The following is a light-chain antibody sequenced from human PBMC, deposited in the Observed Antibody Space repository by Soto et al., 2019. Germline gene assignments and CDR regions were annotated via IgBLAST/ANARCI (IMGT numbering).Light chain of an antibody. V-gene: IGKV1-9*01. CDR2: AAS. Sequence: DIQLTQSPSFLSASVGDRVTITCRASQGISSNLAWYQQKPGKAPKLLIYAASTLQSGVPSRFSGSGSGTEFTLTISSLQPEDFASHYCQQLNSYPRTFGQGTKVEIK. J-gene: IGKJ1*01. CDR3: QQLNSYPRT. CDR1: QGISSN.